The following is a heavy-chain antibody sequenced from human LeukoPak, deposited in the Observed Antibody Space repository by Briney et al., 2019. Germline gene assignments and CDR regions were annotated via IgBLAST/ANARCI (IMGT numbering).Heavy chain of an antibody. Sequence: GGSLRLSCAASGFTFNSYWLHWVRQVPGKGLLWVSRINSDGSNTDYADSVKGRFTISRDNAKNTLYLQMNSLRAEDTAVYYCARDGGQNAFDIWGQGTMVTVSS. CDR3: ARDGGQNAFDI. CDR2: INSDGSNT. J-gene: IGHJ3*02. V-gene: IGHV3-74*01. CDR1: GFTFNSYW.